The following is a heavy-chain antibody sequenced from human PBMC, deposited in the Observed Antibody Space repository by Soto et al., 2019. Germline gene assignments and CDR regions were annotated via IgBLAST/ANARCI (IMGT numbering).Heavy chain of an antibody. V-gene: IGHV1-69*06. CDR2: IIPIFGTT. Sequence: PVKVSCKASGGTFGSDAITWVRQAPGQGLELVGRIIPIFGTTNYAQNLQGRVTISADKSTLTSYMELHSLTSDDTALYYCARDRTDSGYYTNWLDPWGQGTQVTVYS. J-gene: IGHJ5*02. CDR1: GGTFGSDA. D-gene: IGHD3-22*01. CDR3: ARDRTDSGYYTNWLDP.